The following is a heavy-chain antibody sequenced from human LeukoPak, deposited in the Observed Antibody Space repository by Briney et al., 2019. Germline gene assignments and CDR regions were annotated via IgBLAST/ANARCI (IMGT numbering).Heavy chain of an antibody. J-gene: IGHJ4*02. V-gene: IGHV3-23*01. CDR2: ISGSGGST. D-gene: IGHD2-2*01. CDR3: ANLLAIHHCSSTSCSPFDY. Sequence: GGSLRLSCAASGFTFSSYAMSWVRQAPGKGLEWVSAISGSGGSTYYADSVKGRFTISRDNSKNTLYLQMNSLRAEDTAVYYCANLLAIHHCSSTSCSPFDYWGQGTLVTVSS. CDR1: GFTFSSYA.